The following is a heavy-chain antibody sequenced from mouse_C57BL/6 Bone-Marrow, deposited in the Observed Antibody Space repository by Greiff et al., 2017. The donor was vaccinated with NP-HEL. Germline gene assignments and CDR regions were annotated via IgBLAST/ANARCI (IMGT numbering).Heavy chain of an antibody. Sequence: QVQLQQPGAELVKPGASVKLSCKASGYTFTSYWMHWVKQRPGQGLEWIGMIHPNSGSTNYNEKFKSKDTLTVDKSSSTAYMQLSSLTSEDSAVYYCADSYPWFAYWGQGTLVTVSA. CDR2: IHPNSGST. J-gene: IGHJ3*01. D-gene: IGHD2-12*01. CDR3: ADSYPWFAY. CDR1: GYTFTSYW. V-gene: IGHV1-64*01.